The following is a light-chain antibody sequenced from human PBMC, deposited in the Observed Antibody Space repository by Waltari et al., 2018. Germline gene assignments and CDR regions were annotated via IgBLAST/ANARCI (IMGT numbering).Light chain of an antibody. Sequence: DIQMTQSPSTLSASVGDRVTITCRASQTIDSLAWYQEKPGKVPKLLLYRASTLESGVPPRFSGSGSGTEFTLTISSLQPDDFATYYCQPYKTYPWTFGQGTKLEVK. J-gene: IGKJ1*01. V-gene: IGKV1-5*03. CDR1: QTIDS. CDR2: RAS. CDR3: QPYKTYPWT.